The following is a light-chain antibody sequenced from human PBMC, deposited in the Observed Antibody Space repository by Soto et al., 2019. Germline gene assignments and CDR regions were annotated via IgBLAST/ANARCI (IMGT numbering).Light chain of an antibody. Sequence: QSALTQPASVSGSPGQSITISCTGTSSDVGGYNYVSWYQQHPGKAPKLMIYDVSNRPSGVSNRFAGSTSGNTASLTISGLQAEDEADYYCSSDTSSSTLLHVFGTGTKLTVL. V-gene: IGLV2-14*01. J-gene: IGLJ1*01. CDR3: SSDTSSSTLLHV. CDR1: SSDVGGYNY. CDR2: DVS.